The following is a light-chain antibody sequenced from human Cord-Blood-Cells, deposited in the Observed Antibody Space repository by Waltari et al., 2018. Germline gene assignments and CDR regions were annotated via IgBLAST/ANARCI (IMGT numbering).Light chain of an antibody. CDR2: EDN. Sequence: NFMLTPPHSVSESPGKTVTISCTRSSGSIASNYVPGYQQRPGSSPTTVIYEDNQRPSGVPDRFSGSIDSSSNSASLTISGLKTEDEADYYCQSYDSSNQVFGGGTKLTVL. CDR3: QSYDSSNQV. CDR1: SGSIASNY. V-gene: IGLV6-57*01. J-gene: IGLJ3*02.